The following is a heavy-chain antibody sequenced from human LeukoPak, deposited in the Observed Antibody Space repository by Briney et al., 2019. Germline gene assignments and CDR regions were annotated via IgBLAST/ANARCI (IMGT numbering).Heavy chain of an antibody. Sequence: GASVKVSCKASGYTFTSYDINWVRQATGQGLEWMGWMNPNSGNTGYAQKFQGRVTITRNTSISTAYMELSSLRSEDTAVYYCARAYCGGDCLSREGYYYMDVWGKGTTVTVS. CDR1: GYTFTSYD. CDR2: MNPNSGNT. D-gene: IGHD2-21*02. CDR3: ARAYCGGDCLSREGYYYMDV. J-gene: IGHJ6*03. V-gene: IGHV1-8*03.